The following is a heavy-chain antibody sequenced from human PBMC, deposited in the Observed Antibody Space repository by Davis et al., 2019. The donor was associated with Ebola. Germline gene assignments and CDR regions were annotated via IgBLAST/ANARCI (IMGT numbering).Heavy chain of an antibody. Sequence: PGGSLRLSCRASGFIFSNCWMNCVRQAPVKGLVWVANISMDGNERYYVDSVKGRFTIFRDNAEDSLFLQMNNLRSEDTGVYYCGRPWIAVAGTGPVWGQGTTVTVSS. CDR3: GRPWIAVAGTGPV. CDR2: ISMDGNER. CDR1: GFIFSNCW. J-gene: IGHJ6*02. D-gene: IGHD6-19*01. V-gene: IGHV3-7*01.